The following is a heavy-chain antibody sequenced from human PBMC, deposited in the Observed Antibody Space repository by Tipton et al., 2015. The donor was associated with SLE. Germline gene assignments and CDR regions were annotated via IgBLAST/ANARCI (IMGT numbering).Heavy chain of an antibody. CDR1: GYTFTGYY. V-gene: IGHV1-2*02. D-gene: IGHD3-10*01. J-gene: IGHJ4*02. Sequence: QLVQSGAEVKMPGASVKVSCKASGYTFTGYYMHWVRQAPGQGLGWMGWINPNSSGTIYAQKFQGRVTMTRDTSIGTAYLELSRLSSDDTAVYYCARARQAVQGVISPPWAFDYWGQGTLVTVSS. CDR2: INPNSSGT. CDR3: ARARQAVQGVISPPWAFDY.